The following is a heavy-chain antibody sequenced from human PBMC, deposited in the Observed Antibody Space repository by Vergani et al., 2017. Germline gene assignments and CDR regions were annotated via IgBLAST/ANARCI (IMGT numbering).Heavy chain of an antibody. J-gene: IGHJ4*02. CDR1: GFTFSSYG. D-gene: IGHD3-10*01. V-gene: IGHV3-33*01. CDR3: ASLGRGDLGSGASNY. Sequence: QVQLVESGGGVVQPGRSLRLSCAASGFTFSSYGKHWVRQAPGKGLEWVAVIWYDGSNKYYADSVKGRFTISRDNSKNTLYLQMNSLRAEDTAVYYCASLGRGDLGSGASNYWGQGTLVTVSS. CDR2: IWYDGSNK.